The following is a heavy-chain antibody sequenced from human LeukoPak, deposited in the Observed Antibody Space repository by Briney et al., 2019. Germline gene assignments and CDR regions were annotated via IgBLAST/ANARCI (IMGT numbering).Heavy chain of an antibody. J-gene: IGHJ4*02. Sequence: ASVKVSCKASGYPFTGYYMNWVRQAPGQGLEWMGWVNPNSGDTNYAQKFQGRVTMTRDTSINTAYMELTSLRHDDAAVYYCATSNWAVGGTVPAVYWGQGTLVTVSS. CDR1: GYPFTGYY. CDR2: VNPNSGDT. V-gene: IGHV1-2*02. CDR3: ATSNWAVGGTVPAVY. D-gene: IGHD2-2*01.